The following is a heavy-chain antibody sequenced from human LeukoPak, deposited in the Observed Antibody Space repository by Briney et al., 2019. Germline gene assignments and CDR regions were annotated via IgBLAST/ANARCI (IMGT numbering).Heavy chain of an antibody. CDR1: GFTFRSYA. J-gene: IGHJ6*02. CDR2: LGGSDSST. Sequence: PGGSLRLSCAASGFTFRSYAMSWVRQAPGKGLEWVSTLGGSDSSTYYADSVKGRFIISRDISKNTLYLQMNSLRAEDTAVYYCAKDLSHDRTYYYYGMDVWGQGTTVTVSS. V-gene: IGHV3-23*01. CDR3: AKDLSHDRTYYYYGMDV. D-gene: IGHD5/OR15-5a*01.